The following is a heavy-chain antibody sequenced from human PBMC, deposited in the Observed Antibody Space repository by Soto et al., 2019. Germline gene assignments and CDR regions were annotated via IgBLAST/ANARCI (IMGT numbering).Heavy chain of an antibody. V-gene: IGHV1-46*01. CDR1: GYTFTKFH. CDR2: IDPSGGVT. Sequence: QVQLIQFGAEVKKPGASVKVSCRASGYTFTKFHIHWVRQAPGQGLEWMGMIDPSGGVTRDAQRFKGRITMTGDTSTRSGYRELRGRTSEDTAVYYCARDLIGHDNYETIGYYFDHWGPGTLVTVSS. CDR3: ARDLIGHDNYETIGYYFDH. D-gene: IGHD3-16*01. J-gene: IGHJ4*02.